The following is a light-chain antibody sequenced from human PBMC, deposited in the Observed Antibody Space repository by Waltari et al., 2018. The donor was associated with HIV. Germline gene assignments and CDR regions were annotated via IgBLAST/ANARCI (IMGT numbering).Light chain of an antibody. CDR3: AAWDDSLDGFV. J-gene: IGLJ1*01. Sequence: QSVLTQPPSASGTPGQRVPIPCSGSSSNIGSNTVNWYQQVPGTAPKPLIYSNDRRPSGVPDRFSGSKSGTSASLAISGLQSEDEADYYCAAWDDSLDGFVFGTGTKVTVL. V-gene: IGLV1-44*01. CDR2: SND. CDR1: SSNIGSNT.